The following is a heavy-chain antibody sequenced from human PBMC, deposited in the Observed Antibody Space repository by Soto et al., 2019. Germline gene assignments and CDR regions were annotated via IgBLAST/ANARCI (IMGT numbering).Heavy chain of an antibody. CDR2: ISYDGSHK. CDR1: GFTFSNYG. Sequence: QVQLVESGGGVVQPGRSLRLSCAGSGFTFSNYGLHWVRQAPGKGLEWVAVISYDGSHKYYADSVKGGFTISRDNSNNMLYLQMDSLRAEDTAVYYCAKDGAPRYCSRSSCHPAGAYWGQGTLVTFSS. V-gene: IGHV3-30*18. CDR3: AKDGAPRYCSRSSCHPAGAY. D-gene: IGHD2-15*01. J-gene: IGHJ4*02.